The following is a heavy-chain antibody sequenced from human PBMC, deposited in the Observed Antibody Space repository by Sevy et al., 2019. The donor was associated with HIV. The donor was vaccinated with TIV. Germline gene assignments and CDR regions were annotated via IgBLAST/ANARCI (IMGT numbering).Heavy chain of an antibody. CDR1: GDSFNSNYY. V-gene: IGHV4-39*01. Sequence: SETLSLTCTVSGDSFNSNYYWDWIRQPPGKGLERIGSFNYSGSTYYNPSLKSRVTMSVDTSKKQFSLNLSSVTAADTAVYYCARARATGVGNRGYFDYWGQGILVTVSS. CDR2: FNYSGST. CDR3: ARARATGVGNRGYFDY. D-gene: IGHD1-1*01. J-gene: IGHJ4*02.